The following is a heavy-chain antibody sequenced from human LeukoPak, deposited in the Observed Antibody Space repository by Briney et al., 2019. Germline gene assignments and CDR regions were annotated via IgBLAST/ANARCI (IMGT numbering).Heavy chain of an antibody. CDR1: GDSVSSNSAA. D-gene: IGHD6-13*01. J-gene: IGHJ6*02. V-gene: IGHV6-1*01. Sequence: SQTLSLTCAISGDSVSSNSAAWNWIRQSPSRGLEWLGRTFYRSTWSNDYAISVKSRISINPDTSKNQFSLQLNSVTPEDTAVYYCARAHKYSSNWCHGMDVWGQGTTVTVSS. CDR2: TFYRSTWSN. CDR3: ARAHKYSSNWCHGMDV.